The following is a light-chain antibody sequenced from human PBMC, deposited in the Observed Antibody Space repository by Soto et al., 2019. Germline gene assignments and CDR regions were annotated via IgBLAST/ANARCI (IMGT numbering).Light chain of an antibody. CDR1: QSISSW. J-gene: IGKJ2*01. CDR2: KAS. Sequence: DIHMTQSPSTLSASVGDRVTITCRASQSISSWLAWYQQKPGKAPKVLIYKASGLQSGVPSRFSGSGSGTEFTLTISSLQPDDFATYCCQQYNSYSRTFGQGTKLEIK. V-gene: IGKV1-5*03. CDR3: QQYNSYSRT.